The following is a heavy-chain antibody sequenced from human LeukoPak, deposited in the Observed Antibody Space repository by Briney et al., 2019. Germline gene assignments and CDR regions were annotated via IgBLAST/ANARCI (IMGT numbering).Heavy chain of an antibody. CDR3: ARVDTAISAEYFQN. V-gene: IGHV3-48*01. D-gene: IGHD5-18*01. J-gene: IGHJ1*01. Sequence: PGGSLRLSCVASGFTFSSHSMNWVRQAPGKGLEWVSYISSSSSMIYYADSVKGRFTISRDNAKNSLYLQMNSLGAEDTAVYYCARVDTAISAEYFQNWGQGTLVTVSS. CDR1: GFTFSSHS. CDR2: ISSSSSMI.